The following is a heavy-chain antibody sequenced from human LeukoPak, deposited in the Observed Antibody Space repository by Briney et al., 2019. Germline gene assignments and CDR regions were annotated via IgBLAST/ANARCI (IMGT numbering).Heavy chain of an antibody. CDR2: IKQDGSEK. D-gene: IGHD3-22*01. V-gene: IGHV3-7*01. J-gene: IGHJ4*02. CDR1: GFTFSSYW. Sequence: GGSLRLSCAASGFTFSSYWMSWVRQAPGKGLEWVANIKQDGSEKYYVDSVKGRFTISRDNAKNSLYLQMNSLRAEDTAVYYCARDLKKGYYYDSSGSQGDYWGQGTLVTVSS. CDR3: ARDLKKGYYYDSSGSQGDY.